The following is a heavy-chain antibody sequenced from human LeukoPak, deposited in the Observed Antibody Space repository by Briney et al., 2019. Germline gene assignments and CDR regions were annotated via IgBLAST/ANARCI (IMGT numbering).Heavy chain of an antibody. D-gene: IGHD6-19*01. V-gene: IGHV6-1*01. CDR1: GDSVSSNSAA. Sequence: PSQTLSLTCDISGDSVSSNSAAWNWIRQSPSRGLEWLGRTYYRSKWSNDYAVSVKSRNTINSDTSKNQFSLQLISVAPDDTAVYYCARDQSNGVAGTVFDYWGQGTLVTVSS. CDR2: TYYRSKWSN. J-gene: IGHJ4*02. CDR3: ARDQSNGVAGTVFDY.